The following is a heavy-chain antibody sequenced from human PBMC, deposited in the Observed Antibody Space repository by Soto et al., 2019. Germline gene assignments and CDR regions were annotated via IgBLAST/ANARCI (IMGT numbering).Heavy chain of an antibody. V-gene: IGHV1-46*01. J-gene: IGHJ5*02. D-gene: IGHD2-15*01. Sequence: QVQLVQSGAEVKKPGASVKVSCKASGYTFTSYYMHWVRQAPGQGLEWMGIINPSGGSTSYAQKFQGRVTMTRDTSTSTVYMERSSLRSEDTAVYYCARGWIVVVVAATQRAGWFDPWGQGTLVTVSS. CDR3: ARGWIVVVVAATQRAGWFDP. CDR1: GYTFTSYY. CDR2: INPSGGST.